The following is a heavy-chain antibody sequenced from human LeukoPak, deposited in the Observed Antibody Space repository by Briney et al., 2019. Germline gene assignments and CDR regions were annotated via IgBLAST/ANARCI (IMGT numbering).Heavy chain of an antibody. CDR2: ISGSGGST. CDR1: GFTFSSYA. V-gene: IGHV3-23*01. Sequence: GGSPRLSCAASGFTFSSYAMSWVRQAPGKGLEWVSAISGSGGSTYYADSVKGRFTISRDNSKNTLYLQMNSLRAEDTAVYYCAKDRSEGYSFDYWGQGTLVTVSS. J-gene: IGHJ4*02. CDR3: AKDRSEGYSFDY.